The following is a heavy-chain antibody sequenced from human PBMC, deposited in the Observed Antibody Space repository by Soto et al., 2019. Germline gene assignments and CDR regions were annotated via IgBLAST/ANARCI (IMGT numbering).Heavy chain of an antibody. CDR2: IYYSGST. J-gene: IGHJ5*02. Sequence: SDTLSLTCTVSGGSISNSYWSWIRQPPGKGLEWIGYIYYSGSTNYSPSLKSRVTISVDTSKNQFSLKLSSVTAADTAVYYCARAAPRGWFEPWGQGTLVTVS. CDR1: GGSISNSY. CDR3: ARAAPRGWFEP. V-gene: IGHV4-59*01.